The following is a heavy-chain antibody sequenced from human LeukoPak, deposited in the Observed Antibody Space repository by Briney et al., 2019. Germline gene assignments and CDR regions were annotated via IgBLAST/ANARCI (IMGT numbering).Heavy chain of an antibody. CDR1: GYTFTSYD. CDR2: MNPNSGNT. D-gene: IGHD3-3*01. Sequence: ASVKVSCKASGYTFTSYDINWVRQATGQGLEWMGWMNPNSGNTGYAQKFQGRVTMTRSTSISTAYMELSSLRSEDTAVYYCASASTYDFWSGYYTLVYGMDVWGQGTTVTVSS. CDR3: ASASTYDFWSGYYTLVYGMDV. V-gene: IGHV1-8*01. J-gene: IGHJ6*02.